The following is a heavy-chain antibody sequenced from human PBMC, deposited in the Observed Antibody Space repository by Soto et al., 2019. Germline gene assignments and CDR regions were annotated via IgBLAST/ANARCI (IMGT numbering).Heavy chain of an antibody. D-gene: IGHD3-9*01. J-gene: IGHJ6*02. CDR3: ASSERDYDILTGYYYYYGMDV. V-gene: IGHV4-30-2*01. Sequence: SETLSLTCTVSGGSINSGDYSWTWIRQPPGKGLEWIGYIYHTGTTYYNMSLKSRVTISVDRSKNQFSLKLSSVTAADTAVYYCASSERDYDILTGYYYYYGMDVWGQGTTVTVSS. CDR1: GGSINSGDYS. CDR2: IYHTGTT.